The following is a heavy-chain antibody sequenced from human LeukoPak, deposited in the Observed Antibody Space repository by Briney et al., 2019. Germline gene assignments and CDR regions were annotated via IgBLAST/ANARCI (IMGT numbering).Heavy chain of an antibody. CDR1: GFTFSDFY. Sequence: GGSLRLSCAASGFTFSDFYMSWIRQAPGKGLEWVSYITSGGRAIYYADSVQGRFTISRDNARNSLYLQMNGLRAEDTAVYYCASDIVATSGDFWGRGTLVTVSS. CDR2: ITSGGRAI. CDR3: ASDIVATSGDF. J-gene: IGHJ4*02. D-gene: IGHD5-12*01. V-gene: IGHV3-11*01.